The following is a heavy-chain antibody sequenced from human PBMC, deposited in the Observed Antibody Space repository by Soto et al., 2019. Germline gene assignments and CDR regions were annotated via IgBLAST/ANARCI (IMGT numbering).Heavy chain of an antibody. J-gene: IGHJ6*03. CDR2: FDPEDGET. CDR3: SCMVRGSNIDYYHYIDV. Sequence: ASVKVSCKVSGYTLTELSMHWVRQAPGKGLEWMGGFDPEDGETIYAQKFRGRVTMTEDTSTDTAYMELSSLRSEDTAVYYCSCMVRGSNIDYYHYIDVWGKGTTVTVSS. CDR1: GYTLTELS. D-gene: IGHD3-10*01. V-gene: IGHV1-24*01.